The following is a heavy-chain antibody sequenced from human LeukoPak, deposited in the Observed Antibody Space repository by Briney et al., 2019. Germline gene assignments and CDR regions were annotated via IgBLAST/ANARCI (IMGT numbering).Heavy chain of an antibody. CDR3: ARVKGYGDFIAPYYFDY. D-gene: IGHD4-17*01. V-gene: IGHV4-61*08. CDR2: IYYSGST. J-gene: IGHJ4*02. Sequence: SEALSLTCTVSGGSISSSGYYWGWIRQPPGKGLEWIGYIYYSGSTNYNPSLKSRVTISVDTSKNQFSLKLSSVTAADTAVYYCARVKGYGDFIAPYYFDYWGQGTLVTVSS. CDR1: GGSISSSGYY.